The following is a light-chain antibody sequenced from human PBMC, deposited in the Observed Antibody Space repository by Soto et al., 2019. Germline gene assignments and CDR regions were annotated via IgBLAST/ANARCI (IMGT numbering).Light chain of an antibody. J-gene: IGKJ1*01. CDR1: QRISTW. CDR2: DAS. CDR3: QRLVSAPWA. Sequence: DIQMTQSPSTLSASVGDGVTITCRASQRISTWLAWYQQKPGKAPKLLISDASTLHSGVPSRFSGAGSGTNFSLTISSLQPEDFATYYCQRLVSAPWAFGQGTKVDIK. V-gene: IGKV1-27*01.